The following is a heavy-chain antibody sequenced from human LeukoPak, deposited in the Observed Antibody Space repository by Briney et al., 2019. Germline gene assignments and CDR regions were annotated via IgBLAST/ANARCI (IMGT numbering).Heavy chain of an antibody. J-gene: IGHJ4*02. V-gene: IGHV4-39*01. CDR1: GGSIGSSSYY. CDR2: IYYSGST. CDR3: ARDYVGNFDY. D-gene: IGHD4-17*01. Sequence: SETLSLTCTVSGGSIGSSSYYWGWIRQPPGKGLEWIGSIYYSGSTYYNPSLKSRVTISVDTSKNQFSLKLSSVTAADTAVYYCARDYVGNFDYWGQGTLVTVSS.